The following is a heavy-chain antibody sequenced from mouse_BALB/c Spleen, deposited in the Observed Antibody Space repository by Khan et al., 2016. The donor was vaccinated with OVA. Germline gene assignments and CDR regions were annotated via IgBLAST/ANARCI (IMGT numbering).Heavy chain of an antibody. V-gene: IGHV5-4*02. CDR2: ISDGGSYT. Sequence: EVQVVESGGGLVKPGGSLKLSCAASGFTFSDYYMYWVRQTPEKRLEWVATISDGGSYTYYPDSVKGRFTISRDNAKNNLYLQMSSLKSEDTAMYYCARDRDYYGSSYDWYFDVWGAGTTVTVSS. D-gene: IGHD1-1*01. J-gene: IGHJ1*01. CDR1: GFTFSDYY. CDR3: ARDRDYYGSSYDWYFDV.